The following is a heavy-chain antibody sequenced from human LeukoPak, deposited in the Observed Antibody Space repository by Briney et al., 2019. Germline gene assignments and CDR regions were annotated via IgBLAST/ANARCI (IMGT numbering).Heavy chain of an antibody. Sequence: GRSLRLSCAASGFTFSSYGMHWVRQAPGKGLEWVAVISYDGSNKYYADSVKGRFTISRDNSKNTLYLQVNSLRAEDTAVYYCAKDGPTVVTPNAFDIWGQGTMVTVSS. CDR1: GFTFSSYG. CDR2: ISYDGSNK. CDR3: AKDGPTVVTPNAFDI. J-gene: IGHJ3*02. D-gene: IGHD4-23*01. V-gene: IGHV3-30*18.